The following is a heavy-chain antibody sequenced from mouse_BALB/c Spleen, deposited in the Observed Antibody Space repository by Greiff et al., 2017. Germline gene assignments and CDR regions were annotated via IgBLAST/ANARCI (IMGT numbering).Heavy chain of an antibody. CDR3: ARIRQLGLQEGFAY. J-gene: IGHJ3*01. CDR1: GFSLTSYG. Sequence: QVQLKESGPGLVQPSQSLSITCTVSGFSLTSYGVHWVRQSPGKGLEWLGVIWSGGSTDYNAAFISRLSISKDNSKSQVFFKMNSLQANDTAIYYCARIRQLGLQEGFAYWGQGTLVTVSA. D-gene: IGHD3-2*01. CDR2: IWSGGST. V-gene: IGHV2-2*02.